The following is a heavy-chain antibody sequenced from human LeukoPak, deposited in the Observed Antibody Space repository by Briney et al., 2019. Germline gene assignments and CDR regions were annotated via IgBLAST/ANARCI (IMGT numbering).Heavy chain of an antibody. CDR1: GFTFSGYS. D-gene: IGHD3-3*01. J-gene: IGHJ6*02. CDR3: AAPRSGPYYYYGMDV. V-gene: IGHV3-21*01. CDR2: ISSSSSYI. Sequence: GGSLRLSCAASGFTFSGYSMNWVRQAPGKGLEWVSSISSSSSYIYYADSVKGRFTISRDNAKNSLYLQMNSLRAEDTAVYYCAAPRSGPYYYYGMDVWGQGTTVTVSS.